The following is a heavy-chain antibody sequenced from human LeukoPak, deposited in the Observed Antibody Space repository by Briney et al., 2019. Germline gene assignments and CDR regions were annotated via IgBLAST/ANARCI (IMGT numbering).Heavy chain of an antibody. V-gene: IGHV4-59*08. CDR2: IYYSGST. Sequence: SETLSLTCTVSGGSISSYYWSWIRQPPGKGLEWIGYIYYSGSTNYNPSLKSRVTISVDTSKNQFSLKLSSVTAADTAVYYCASGKGKYYYDSSGYYLDYWGQGTLVTVSS. CDR1: GGSISSYY. CDR3: ASGKGKYYYDSSGYYLDY. D-gene: IGHD3-22*01. J-gene: IGHJ4*02.